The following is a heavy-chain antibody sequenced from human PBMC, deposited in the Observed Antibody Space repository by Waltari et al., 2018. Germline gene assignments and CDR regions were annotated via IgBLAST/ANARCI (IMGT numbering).Heavy chain of an antibody. CDR3: AMGAASSTIFGVVTFHQ. CDR2: ISFDGNTE. Sequence: QVQLVESGGGVVPPGRSLRLSCAASGCTFSSYVMHWVRQAPGQGLEWVAVISFDGNTEYSANTVKGRFTISRDNSRNTLYLQINSLRVEDTAVYYCAMGAASSTIFGVVTFHQWGQGTLVTVSS. D-gene: IGHD3-3*01. V-gene: IGHV3-30*01. CDR1: GCTFSSYV. J-gene: IGHJ1*01.